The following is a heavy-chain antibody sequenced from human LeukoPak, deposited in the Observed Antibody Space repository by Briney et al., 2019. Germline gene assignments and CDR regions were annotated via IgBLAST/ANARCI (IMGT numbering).Heavy chain of an antibody. CDR2: IYYSGST. CDR3: ARGGLTFYSYGPYFDY. V-gene: IGHV4-31*03. D-gene: IGHD5-18*01. J-gene: IGHJ4*02. Sequence: PSETLSLTCTVSGGFISSGGYYWSWIRQHPGKGLEWIGYIYYSGSTYYNPSLQSRLTISVDTSKNQFSLKLSSVTAADTAVYYCARGGLTFYSYGPYFDYWGQGTLATVSS. CDR1: GGFISSGGYY.